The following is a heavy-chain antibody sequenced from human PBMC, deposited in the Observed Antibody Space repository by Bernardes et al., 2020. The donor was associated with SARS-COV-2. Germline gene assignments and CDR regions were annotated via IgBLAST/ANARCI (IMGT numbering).Heavy chain of an antibody. Sequence: GGSLRLSCAASGFTFSSYWMSWVRQAPGKGLEWVSAISGSGGSTYYADSVKGRFTISRDNSKNTLYLQMNSLRAEDTAVYYCAKGPRRSNDYFDYWGQGTLVTVSS. D-gene: IGHD4-4*01. CDR3: AKGPRRSNDYFDY. CDR2: ISGSGGST. V-gene: IGHV3-23*01. CDR1: GFTFSSYW. J-gene: IGHJ4*02.